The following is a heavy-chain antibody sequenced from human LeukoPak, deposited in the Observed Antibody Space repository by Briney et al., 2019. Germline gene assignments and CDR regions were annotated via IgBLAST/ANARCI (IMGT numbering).Heavy chain of an antibody. D-gene: IGHD6-6*01. J-gene: IGHJ4*02. CDR2: IYHSGST. V-gene: IGHV4-38-2*02. Sequence: SETLSLTCTVSGYSISSGYYWGWIRQPPGKGLEWIGSIYHSGSTYYNPSLKSRVTISVDTSKNQFSLKLSSVTAADTAVYYCARTYSSSSKSDYWGQGTLVTVS. CDR3: ARTYSSSSKSDY. CDR1: GYSISSGYY.